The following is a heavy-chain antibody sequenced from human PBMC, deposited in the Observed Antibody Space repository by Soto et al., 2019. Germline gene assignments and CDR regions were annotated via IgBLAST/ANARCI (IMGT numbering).Heavy chain of an antibody. CDR3: ARADLYDFWSGSPQSYYYGMDV. CDR2: IYYSGST. V-gene: IGHV4-59*01. CDR1: GGSISSYY. D-gene: IGHD3-3*01. J-gene: IGHJ6*02. Sequence: PSETLSLTCTVSGGSISSYYWSWIRQPPGKGLEWIGYIYYSGSTNYNPSLKSRVTISVDTSKNQFSLKLSSVTAADTAVYYCARADLYDFWSGSPQSYYYGMDVSGQGTTVTVSS.